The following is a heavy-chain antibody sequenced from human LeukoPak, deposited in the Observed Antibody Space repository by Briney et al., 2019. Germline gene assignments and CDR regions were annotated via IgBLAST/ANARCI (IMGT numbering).Heavy chain of an antibody. CDR3: AKAYDFWSGYPDY. Sequence: PGGSLRLSCAASGFTVSSNYMSWVRQAPGKGLEWVSVIYSGGSTYYADSVKGRFTISRDNSKNTLYLQMNSLRAEDTAVYYCAKAYDFWSGYPDYWGRGTLVTVSS. V-gene: IGHV3-53*01. D-gene: IGHD3-3*01. CDR1: GFTVSSNY. CDR2: IYSGGST. J-gene: IGHJ4*02.